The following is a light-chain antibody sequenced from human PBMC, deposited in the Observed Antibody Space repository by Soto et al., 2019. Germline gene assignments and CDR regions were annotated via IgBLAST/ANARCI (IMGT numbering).Light chain of an antibody. Sequence: DLQMHESLSTVSASLGYSVPITGRARQSISSGLSWYQQKTGKAHNVFIYDASSLQSGVPSRFSGSGSGTEFTLTIRRLKPEDLAIYYCQQYNSYSQWTGGQGNQLDIK. V-gene: IGKV1-5*01. J-gene: IGKJ1*01. CDR3: QQYNSYSQWT. CDR2: DAS. CDR1: QSISSG.